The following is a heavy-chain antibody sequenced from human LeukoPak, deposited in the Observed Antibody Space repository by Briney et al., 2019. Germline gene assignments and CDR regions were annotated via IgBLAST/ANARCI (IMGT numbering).Heavy chain of an antibody. V-gene: IGHV3-74*01. CDR1: GFTFSSYW. CDR2: INSDGSST. D-gene: IGHD3-22*01. CDR3: ARSIYDSSGYYPYSNAFDI. Sequence: GGSLRLSCAASGFTFSSYWMHWVRQAPGKGLVWVSRINSDGSSTSYADSVKGRFTISRDNAKNTLYLQMNSLRAEDTAVYYCARSIYDSSGYYPYSNAFDIWGQGTMVTVSS. J-gene: IGHJ3*02.